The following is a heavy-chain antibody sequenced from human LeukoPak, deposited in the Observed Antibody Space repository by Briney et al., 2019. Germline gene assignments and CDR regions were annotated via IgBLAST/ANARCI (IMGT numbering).Heavy chain of an antibody. CDR1: GGSISSYY. CDR3: AGLVGRYSSGLYYYYFDY. Sequence: SETLSLTCTVSGGSISSYYWSWIRQPPGKGLEWIGYIYYSGSTNYNPSLKSRVTISVDTSKNQFSLKLSSVTAADTAVYYCAGLVGRYSSGLYYYYFDYWGQGTLVTVSP. CDR2: IYYSGST. D-gene: IGHD3-22*01. V-gene: IGHV4-59*01. J-gene: IGHJ4*02.